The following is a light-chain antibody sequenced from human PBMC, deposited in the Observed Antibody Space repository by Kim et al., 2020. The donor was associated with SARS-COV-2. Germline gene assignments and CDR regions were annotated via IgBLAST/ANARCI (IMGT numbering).Light chain of an antibody. CDR1: SLRSYY. V-gene: IGLV3-19*01. CDR3: NSRDNNDNVL. J-gene: IGLJ2*01. Sequence: SSELTQDPAVSVALGQTVRITCQGDSLRSYYTTWYQQKPGQAPIVVVYGKNNRPSGIPDRFSGSSSGNTAPLTITGTQAGDEADYYCNSRDNNDNVLFGGGTQLTVL. CDR2: GKN.